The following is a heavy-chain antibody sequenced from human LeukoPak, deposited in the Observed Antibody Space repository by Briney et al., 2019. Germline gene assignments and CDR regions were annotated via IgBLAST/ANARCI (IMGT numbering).Heavy chain of an antibody. CDR3: ARARGYSIMSTAYAFDI. CDR2: IKQDGSEK. D-gene: IGHD5/OR15-5a*01. Sequence: GGPLRLSCAASGFTFSSYWMSWVRQAPGKGLEWVANIKQDGSEKYYVDSVKGRFTISRDNAKNSLYLQMNSLRAEDTAVYYCARARGYSIMSTAYAFDIWGQGTMVTVSS. V-gene: IGHV3-7*01. J-gene: IGHJ3*02. CDR1: GFTFSSYW.